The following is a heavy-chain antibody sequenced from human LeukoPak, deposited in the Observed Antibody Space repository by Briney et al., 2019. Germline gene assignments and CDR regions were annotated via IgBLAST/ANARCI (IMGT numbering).Heavy chain of an antibody. CDR2: IYSDGTT. CDR3: ARVRRITMVRGVLGGAFDI. J-gene: IGHJ3*02. V-gene: IGHV3-53*05. CDR1: GFTVSSNY. Sequence: GGSLRLSCVVSGFTVSSNYVSWVRQAPGKGLEWVSIIYSDGTTYYADSVKGRFTISRDNSKNTLYLQMNSLRAEDTAVYYCARVRRITMVRGVLGGAFDIWGQGTMVTVSS. D-gene: IGHD3-10*01.